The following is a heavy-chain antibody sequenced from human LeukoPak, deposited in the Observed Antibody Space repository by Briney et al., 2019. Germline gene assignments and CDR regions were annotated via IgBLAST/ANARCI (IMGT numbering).Heavy chain of an antibody. J-gene: IGHJ4*02. CDR1: GGSISSYY. CDR3: ARHTRSNGDPPFDY. Sequence: SETLSLTCTVSGGSISSYYWSWIRQPPGKGLEWIGYIYYSGSTNYNPSLKSRVTISVDTSKNQFSLKLSSVTAADTAVYYCARHTRSNGDPPFDYWGQGTLVTVSS. D-gene: IGHD1-1*01. CDR2: IYYSGST. V-gene: IGHV4-59*08.